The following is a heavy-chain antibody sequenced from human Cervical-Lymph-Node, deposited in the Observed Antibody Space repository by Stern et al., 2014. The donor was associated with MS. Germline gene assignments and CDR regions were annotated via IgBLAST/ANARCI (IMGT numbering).Heavy chain of an antibody. CDR3: AAGYCSSTSCYAFDY. D-gene: IGHD2-2*01. V-gene: IGHV1-58*01. Sequence: QLEESGPEVKKPGTSVKVSCKASGFTFTSSAVQWVRQARGLRLEWIGWIVVGSGNTNYAQKVRERVTITRDMSTSTAYMELSSLRSEDTAVYYCAAGYCSSTSCYAFDYWGQGTLVTVSS. CDR1: GFTFTSSA. CDR2: IVVGSGNT. J-gene: IGHJ4*02.